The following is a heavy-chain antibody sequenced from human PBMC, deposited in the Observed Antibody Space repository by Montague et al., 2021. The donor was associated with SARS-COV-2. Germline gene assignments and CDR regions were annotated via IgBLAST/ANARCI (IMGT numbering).Heavy chain of an antibody. V-gene: IGHV4-31*03. CDR2: IYYSGST. J-gene: IGHJ6*02. D-gene: IGHD4-11*01. CDR3: AGNASYDYSKDLYYYCYCGMDD. CDR1: GDFVSSDGYY. Sequence: TLSLTCTISGDFVSSDGYYWSWIRQHPGKGLEWIGNIYYSGSTHYNPSLKSRVTISVDTSKNQFSLKLISVTAADTAVYYCAGNASYDYSKDLYYYCYCGMDDWGQGTTVTVSS.